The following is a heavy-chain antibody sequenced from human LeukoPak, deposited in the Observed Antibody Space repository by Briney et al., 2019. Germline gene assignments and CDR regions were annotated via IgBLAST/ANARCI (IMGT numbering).Heavy chain of an antibody. CDR1: GFAFSRYG. Sequence: GGSLRLSCAASGFAFSRYGMHWVRQAPGKGLEGVALISHDGTNKNHADSVKGRFTISRDNSNNTLYLQMSSLRPEDTAVYYCARDRLRGDDGRYFDYWGQGALVTVSS. J-gene: IGHJ4*02. CDR3: ARDRLRGDDGRYFDY. V-gene: IGHV3-30*03. D-gene: IGHD4-17*01. CDR2: ISHDGTNK.